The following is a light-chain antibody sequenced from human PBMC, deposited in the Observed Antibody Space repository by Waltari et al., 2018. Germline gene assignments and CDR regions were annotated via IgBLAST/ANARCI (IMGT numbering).Light chain of an antibody. CDR2: VNSDGSH. CDR3: QTGGFGIWV. V-gene: IGLV4-69*01. CDR1: SGHSSYA. Sequence: QLMLTQSPSASASLGASVKLTCTLSSGHSSYAIAWHQQQPETGPRYLMKVNSDGSHIKGDGIPDRFSGASSGAGRYLTISSLQSEDEADYYCQTGGFGIWVFGGGTKLTVL. J-gene: IGLJ3*02.